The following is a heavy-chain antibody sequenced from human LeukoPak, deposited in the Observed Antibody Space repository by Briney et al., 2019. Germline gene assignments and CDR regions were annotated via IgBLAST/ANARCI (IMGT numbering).Heavy chain of an antibody. V-gene: IGHV4-39*07. CDR2: IYYSGST. CDR1: GGSISSSSYY. CDR3: ARASSGWHRVSAFDI. J-gene: IGHJ3*02. Sequence: SETLSLTCTVSGGSISSSSYYWGWIRQPPGKGLEWIGSIYYSGSTYYNPSLKSRVTISVDTSKNQFSLKLSSVTAADTAVYYCARASSGWHRVSAFDIWGQGTMVTVSS. D-gene: IGHD6-19*01.